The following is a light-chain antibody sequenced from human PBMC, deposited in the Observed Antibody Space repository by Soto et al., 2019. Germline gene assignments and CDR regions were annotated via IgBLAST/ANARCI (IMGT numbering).Light chain of an antibody. CDR2: GVS. J-gene: IGKJ5*01. V-gene: IGKV3-20*01. CDR1: LSVRSTY. CDR3: QQYGNSPIT. Sequence: EIVLTQSPGTLSLSPGERASLSCRASLSVRSTYLAWYQQKPGQAPRLLIYGVSSRATGIPDRFSGSGSGTDFTLTISRLEPEDFAVYYCQQYGNSPITFGQGTRLEIK.